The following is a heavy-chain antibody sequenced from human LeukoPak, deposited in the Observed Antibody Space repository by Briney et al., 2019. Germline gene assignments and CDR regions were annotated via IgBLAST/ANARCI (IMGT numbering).Heavy chain of an antibody. D-gene: IGHD5-24*01. V-gene: IGHV1-69*04. J-gene: IGHJ4*02. Sequence: GASVKVSCKASGGTFSSYAISWVRQAPGQGLEWMGRIIPILGIANYAQKFQGRVTITADKSTSTAYMELSSLRSEDTAVYYCARGYTRMATIYSPFDXXXXGXLXTVSS. CDR2: IIPILGIA. CDR3: ARGYTRMATIYSPFDX. CDR1: GGTFSSYA.